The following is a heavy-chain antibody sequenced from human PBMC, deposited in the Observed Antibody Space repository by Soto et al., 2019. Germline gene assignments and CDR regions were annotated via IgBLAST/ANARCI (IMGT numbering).Heavy chain of an antibody. D-gene: IGHD2-21*02. CDR2: VFSSVSA. CDR3: ARDGMTTGDT. Sequence: SSETLSLTCIVSGVSVTSYTWSWVRQPANKGLEWIGRVFSSVSATYNPSLKSRVSISMDTAENRSSLKLDSVTAADAGVYFCARDGMTTGDTWGPGTLVTVSS. J-gene: IGHJ4*02. CDR1: GVSVTSYT. V-gene: IGHV4-4*07.